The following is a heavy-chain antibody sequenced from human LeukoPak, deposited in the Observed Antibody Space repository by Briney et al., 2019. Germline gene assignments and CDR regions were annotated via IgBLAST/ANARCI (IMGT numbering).Heavy chain of an antibody. D-gene: IGHD3-22*01. Sequence: PGGSLRLSCAASGFTFDDYGMTLVRQAPGKGLEWVSGINWNGGNTRYADSVKGRFTISRDNAKNSLYLQMNSLRAEDTALYYCARTPYDSSGYPAWGQGTLVTVSS. CDR2: INWNGGNT. J-gene: IGHJ5*02. V-gene: IGHV3-20*04. CDR1: GFTFDDYG. CDR3: ARTPYDSSGYPA.